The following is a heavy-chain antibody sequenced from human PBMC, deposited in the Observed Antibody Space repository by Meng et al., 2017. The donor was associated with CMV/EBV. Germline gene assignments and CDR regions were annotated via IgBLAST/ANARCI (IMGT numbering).Heavy chain of an antibody. Sequence: SETLSLTCAVYGGSFSGYYWSWIRQPPGKGLEWIGEINHSGSTNYNPSLKSRVTISVDTSKNQFSLKLSSVTAADTAVYYCARGRGPGSMVRHVGLYYYGMDVWGQGTLVTVSS. CDR2: INHSGST. D-gene: IGHD3-10*01. CDR1: GGSFSGYY. V-gene: IGHV4-34*01. CDR3: ARGRGPGSMVRHVGLYYYGMDV. J-gene: IGHJ6*02.